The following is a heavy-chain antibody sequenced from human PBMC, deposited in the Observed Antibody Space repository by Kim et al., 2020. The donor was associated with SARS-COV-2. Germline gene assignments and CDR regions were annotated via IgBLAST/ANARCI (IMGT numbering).Heavy chain of an antibody. J-gene: IGHJ3*02. D-gene: IGHD3-16*01. V-gene: IGHV3-30*03. Sequence: KGRFTISKDNSKNTLYLQMNSLRAEDTAVYYCATEWPYMITFGGMNAFDIWGQGTMVTVSS. CDR3: ATEWPYMITFGGMNAFDI.